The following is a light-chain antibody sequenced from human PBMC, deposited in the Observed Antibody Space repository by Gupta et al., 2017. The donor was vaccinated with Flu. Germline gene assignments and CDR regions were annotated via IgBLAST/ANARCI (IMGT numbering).Light chain of an antibody. Sequence: QSVLTQPPSASATPGQRITISCSGSISNIGSYTVNWYQQLPGAAPKLLIYNDDQRPSGVPDRFSASKSDISASLAISGLQSEDEADYYCAAWDDSLNGRGVFGTGTKVTVL. CDR2: NDD. CDR3: AAWDDSLNGRGV. V-gene: IGLV1-44*01. CDR1: ISNIGSYT. J-gene: IGLJ1*01.